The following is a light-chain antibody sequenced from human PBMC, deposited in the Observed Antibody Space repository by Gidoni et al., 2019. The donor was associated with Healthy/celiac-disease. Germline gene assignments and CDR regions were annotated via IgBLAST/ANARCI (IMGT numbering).Light chain of an antibody. J-gene: IGLJ1*01. Sequence: QSALTQPASVSGSNGQSITISCTGTSSDVGGYNYVSWYQQHPGKAPKLMIYEVSNRPSGVSNRFSGSKSGNTASLTISGLQADDEADYYCSSYTSSSTRVFGTGTKVTVL. CDR2: EVS. CDR1: SSDVGGYNY. CDR3: SSYTSSSTRV. V-gene: IGLV2-14*01.